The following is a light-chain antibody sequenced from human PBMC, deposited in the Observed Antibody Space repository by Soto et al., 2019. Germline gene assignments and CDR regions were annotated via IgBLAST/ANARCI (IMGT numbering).Light chain of an antibody. CDR1: SSDVGGYNY. V-gene: IGLV2-14*01. J-gene: IGLJ2*01. CDR3: SSYKTSSTVVV. Sequence: SVLTQPASVSGSPGQSITISCTGTSSDVGGYNYVSWYQQYPGKAPKLMIFGVSDRPSGVSNRFSGSKSGNTASLTISGLQAEDEADYYCSSYKTSSTVVVFGGGTNVTV. CDR2: GVS.